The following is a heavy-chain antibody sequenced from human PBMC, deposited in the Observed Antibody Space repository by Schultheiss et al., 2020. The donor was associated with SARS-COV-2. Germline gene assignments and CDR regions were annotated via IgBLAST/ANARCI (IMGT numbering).Heavy chain of an antibody. V-gene: IGHV3-30*07. CDR1: GFTFSSYA. D-gene: IGHD6-13*01. Sequence: GGSLRLSCAASGFTFSSYAMHWVRQAPGKGLEWVAVISYDGSNKYYADSVKGRFTISRDNSKNTLYLQMNSLRAEDTAVYYCARDAPGIAAAGTPFAWGQGTLVTVSS. CDR2: ISYDGSNK. CDR3: ARDAPGIAAAGTPFA. J-gene: IGHJ5*02.